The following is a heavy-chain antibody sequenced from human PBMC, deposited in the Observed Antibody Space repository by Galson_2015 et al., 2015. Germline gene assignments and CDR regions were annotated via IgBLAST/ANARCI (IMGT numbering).Heavy chain of an antibody. Sequence: SLRLSCAASGFPFSSYTMNWVRQAPGKGLLWVSSISGRSTFIFYSDSVKGRFTISRDNAKNSLSLQMNSLRGDDTAVYYCTRHLGIGSGSPEFWGQGTLVAVSS. CDR1: GFPFSSYT. CDR3: TRHLGIGSGSPEF. D-gene: IGHD7-27*01. CDR2: ISGRSTFI. J-gene: IGHJ4*02. V-gene: IGHV3-21*01.